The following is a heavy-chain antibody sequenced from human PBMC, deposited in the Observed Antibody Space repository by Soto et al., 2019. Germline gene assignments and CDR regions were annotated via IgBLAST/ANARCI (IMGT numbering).Heavy chain of an antibody. CDR1: GGSISSYY. J-gene: IGHJ6*02. CDR2: IYYSGST. Sequence: QVQLQESGPGLVKPSETLSLTCTVSGGSISSYYWSWIRQPPGKGLEWIGYIYYSGSTNYNPSLKSRVPISVETSKNQFSLKLSSVTAADTAVYYCARQVAGTGADYYYYGMDVWGQGTTVTVSS. V-gene: IGHV4-59*01. CDR3: ARQVAGTGADYYYYGMDV. D-gene: IGHD6-19*01.